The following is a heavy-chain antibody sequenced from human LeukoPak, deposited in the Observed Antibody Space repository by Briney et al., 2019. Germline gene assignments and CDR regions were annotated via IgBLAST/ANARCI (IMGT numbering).Heavy chain of an antibody. V-gene: IGHV4-34*01. CDR3: ASLVRGVQYYYGMDV. CDR2: INHSGST. D-gene: IGHD3-10*01. Sequence: PSETLSLTCAVYGGSLSGYYWSWIRQPPGKGLEWIGEINHSGSTNYNPSLKSRVTISVDTSKNQFSLKLSSVTAADTAVYYCASLVRGVQYYYGMDVWGKGTTVTVSS. J-gene: IGHJ6*04. CDR1: GGSLSGYY.